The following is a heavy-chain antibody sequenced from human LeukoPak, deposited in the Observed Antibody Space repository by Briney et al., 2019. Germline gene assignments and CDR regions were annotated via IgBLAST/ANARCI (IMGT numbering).Heavy chain of an antibody. CDR2: INHSGST. CDR3: AKIILRGVDYY. Sequence: SETLSLTCAVYGGSFSGYYWSWVRQPPGKGLEWIGEINHSGSTNYNPSLKSRVTISVDTSKNQFSLKLSSVTAADTAVYYCAKIILRGVDYYWGQGTLVTVSS. CDR1: GGSFSGYY. D-gene: IGHD3-10*01. J-gene: IGHJ4*02. V-gene: IGHV4-34*01.